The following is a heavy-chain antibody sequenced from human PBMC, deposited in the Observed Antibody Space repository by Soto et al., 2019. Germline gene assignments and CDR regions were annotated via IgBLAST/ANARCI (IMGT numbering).Heavy chain of an antibody. CDR2: INPNSGGT. D-gene: IGHD1-26*01. Sequence: ASVKVSCKASGYTFTGYYMHWVRQAPGQGLEWMGWINPNSGGTNYAQKFQGWVTMTRDTSISTAYMELSRLRSDDTAVYYCARAGEWELLDAFDVWGQGTMVSVAS. V-gene: IGHV1-2*04. J-gene: IGHJ3*01. CDR1: GYTFTGYY. CDR3: ARAGEWELLDAFDV.